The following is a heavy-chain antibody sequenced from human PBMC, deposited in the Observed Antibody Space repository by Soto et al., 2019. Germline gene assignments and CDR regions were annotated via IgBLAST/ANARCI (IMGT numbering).Heavy chain of an antibody. V-gene: IGHV1-2*02. J-gene: IGHJ4*02. CDR2: INPNSGGT. Sequence: GSSVKVSCKASGYTFTGYYIHWVRQAPGQGLEWMGWINPNSGGTEYPQKFQGRVTMTRDTSIRTVYMSLTGLKSVDPAVYFCARDLEKVGGSVGLAYWGQGSLVTAPQ. D-gene: IGHD1-1*01. CDR1: GYTFTGYY. CDR3: ARDLEKVGGSVGLAY.